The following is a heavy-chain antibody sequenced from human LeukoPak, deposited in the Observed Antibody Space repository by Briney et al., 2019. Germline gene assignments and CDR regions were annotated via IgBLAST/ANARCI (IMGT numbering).Heavy chain of an antibody. D-gene: IGHD3-22*01. J-gene: IGHJ3*02. CDR1: GGSISSYY. Sequence: PSETLSLTCTVSGGSISSYYWSWIRQPPGKGLEWIGYIYYSGSTNYNPSLKSRVTISVDTSKNQFSLKLSSVTAADTAVYYCARSRRVNYYDSSGYQAFDIWGQGTMVTVSS. CDR2: IYYSGST. V-gene: IGHV4-59*08. CDR3: ARSRRVNYYDSSGYQAFDI.